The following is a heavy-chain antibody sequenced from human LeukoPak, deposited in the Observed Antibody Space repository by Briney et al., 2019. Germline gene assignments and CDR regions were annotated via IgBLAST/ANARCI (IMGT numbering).Heavy chain of an antibody. CDR3: ARGRWLRLIDY. V-gene: IGHV4-34*01. Sequence: SETLSLTCAVYGGSFSGYYWSWIRQPPGKGLEWIGEINHSGSTNCNPSLKSRVTISVDTSKNQFSLKLSSVTAADTAVYYCARGRWLRLIDYWGQGTLVTVSS. CDR2: INHSGST. D-gene: IGHD5-12*01. CDR1: GGSFSGYY. J-gene: IGHJ4*02.